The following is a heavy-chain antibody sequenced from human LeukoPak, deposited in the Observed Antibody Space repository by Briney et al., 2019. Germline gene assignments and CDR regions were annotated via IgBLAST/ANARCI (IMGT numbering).Heavy chain of an antibody. D-gene: IGHD6-13*01. V-gene: IGHV1-2*02. CDR3: ARGGSSSWYSSGSY. CDR1: GYTFTGYY. CDR2: INPNSGGT. J-gene: IGHJ4*02. Sequence: ASVKVSCKASGYTFTGYYMHWVRQAPGQGLEWMGWINPNSGGTNYAQKFQGRVTMTRDTSISTAYMKLSRLRSDDTAVYYCARGGSSSWYSSGSYWGQGTLVTVSS.